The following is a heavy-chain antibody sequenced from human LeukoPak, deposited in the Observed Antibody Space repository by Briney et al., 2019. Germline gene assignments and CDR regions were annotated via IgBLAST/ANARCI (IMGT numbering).Heavy chain of an antibody. J-gene: IGHJ4*02. D-gene: IGHD1-26*01. CDR2: ITSSGRYI. CDR1: GFAFNEYS. CDR3: ARDFIERGEDY. Sequence: KPGGSLRLSCTASGFAFNEYSLNWVRQAPGKGLEWISTITSSGRYIYYRDSVKGRFTISRDNAKNSLYLQMNSLRAEDTAVYYCARDFIERGEDYWGQGTLVTVSS. V-gene: IGHV3-21*01.